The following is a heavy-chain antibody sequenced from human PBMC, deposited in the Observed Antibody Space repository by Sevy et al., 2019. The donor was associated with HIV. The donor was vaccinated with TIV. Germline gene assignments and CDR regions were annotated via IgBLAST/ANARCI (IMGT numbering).Heavy chain of an antibody. V-gene: IGHV3-21*01. CDR1: GFTFSSYS. CDR3: ARDIAGYCSSTSCRGGYYYYYMDV. D-gene: IGHD2-2*01. CDR2: ISSSSSYI. Sequence: GGSLRLSCAASGFTFSSYSMNWVRQAPGKGLEWVSSISSSSSYIYYADSVKGRFTISRDNAKNSLYLQMNSLRAEDTAVYYCARDIAGYCSSTSCRGGYYYYYMDVWGKGTTVTVSS. J-gene: IGHJ6*03.